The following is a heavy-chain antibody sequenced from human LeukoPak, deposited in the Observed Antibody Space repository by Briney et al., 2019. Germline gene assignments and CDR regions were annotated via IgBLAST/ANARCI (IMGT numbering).Heavy chain of an antibody. CDR2: IDWDDDK. J-gene: IGHJ4*02. CDR3: ARLSYYYDSSLRN. CDR1: GFSLSTSGMC. Sequence: RASGPALVKPTQTLTLTCTFSGFSLSTSGMCVSWIRQPPGKALEWLARIDWDDDKYYSTSLKTRVTISKDTSKNQVVLTMTNMDPVDTATYYCARLSYYYDSSLRNWGQGTLVTVSS. D-gene: IGHD3-22*01. V-gene: IGHV2-70*11.